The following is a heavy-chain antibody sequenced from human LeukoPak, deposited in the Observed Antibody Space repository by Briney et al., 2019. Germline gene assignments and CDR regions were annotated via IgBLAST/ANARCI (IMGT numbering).Heavy chain of an antibody. CDR2: IKPDGSDK. CDR1: GFTFSHYW. V-gene: IGHV3-7*01. J-gene: IGHJ4*02. Sequence: GGSLRLSCAASGFTFSHYWMTWIRQTPGKGLEWVANIKPDGSDKYYVDSVKGRFTISRDSAKNSLYLQMNSLRVEDTAVYYCARDTGGGYSCYDCWGQGTLVTVPS. CDR3: ARDTGGGYSCYDC. D-gene: IGHD5-18*01.